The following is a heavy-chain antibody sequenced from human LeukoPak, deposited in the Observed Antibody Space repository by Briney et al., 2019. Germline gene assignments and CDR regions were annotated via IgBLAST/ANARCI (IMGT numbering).Heavy chain of an antibody. CDR3: ARGEDIVVVPAAIVSLGYFDY. D-gene: IGHD2-2*02. Sequence: GGSLRLSCAASGFAVSNKFMYWVRQAPGKGLEWVTVISYDGSNKYYADSVKGRFTIPRDNSKNTLYLQMNSLRAEDTAVYYCARGEDIVVVPAAIVSLGYFDYWGQGTLVTVSS. J-gene: IGHJ4*02. CDR2: ISYDGSNK. V-gene: IGHV3-30-3*01. CDR1: GFAVSNKF.